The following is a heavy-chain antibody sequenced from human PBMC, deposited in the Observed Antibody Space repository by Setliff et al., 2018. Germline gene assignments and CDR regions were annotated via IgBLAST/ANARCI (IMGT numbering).Heavy chain of an antibody. V-gene: IGHV5-51*01. CDR3: ARDSGSPLDY. J-gene: IGHJ4*02. CDR2: VFSGDSDT. CDR1: GYRFTTYW. D-gene: IGHD6-6*01. Sequence: GESLKISCKGSGYRFTTYWIGWVRQMPGKGLEWTGIVFSGDSDTRYSPSFQGQVTISADKSISTAYLQWSSLKASDTAMYYCARDSGSPLDYWGQGTLVTVSS.